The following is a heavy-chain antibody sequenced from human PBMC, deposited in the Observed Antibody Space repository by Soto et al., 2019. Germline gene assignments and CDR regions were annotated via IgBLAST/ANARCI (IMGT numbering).Heavy chain of an antibody. Sequence: QVQLQQWGAGLLKPSETLSLTCAVYGGSFSGYYWSWIRQPPGKGLEWIGEINHSGSTNYNPSLKSRVTISVDTSKDQFSLKLSSVTAADTVVYYCARSKVRSPFGYCSGGSCYAFDIWGQGTMVTVSS. CDR1: GGSFSGYY. CDR2: INHSGST. J-gene: IGHJ3*02. V-gene: IGHV4-34*01. D-gene: IGHD2-15*01. CDR3: ARSKVRSPFGYCSGGSCYAFDI.